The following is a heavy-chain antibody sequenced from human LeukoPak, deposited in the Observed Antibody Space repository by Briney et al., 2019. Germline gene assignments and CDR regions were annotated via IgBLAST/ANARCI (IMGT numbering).Heavy chain of an antibody. V-gene: IGHV3-30*04. CDR1: GFTFSSYA. Sequence: AGGSLRLSCAASGFTFSSYAMHWVRQAPGKGLEWVAVISYDGSNKYYADSVKGRFTISRDNSKNTLYLQMNSLKTEDTAVYYCARTYYDILTGIRDFDYWGQGTLVTVSS. CDR2: ISYDGSNK. J-gene: IGHJ4*02. D-gene: IGHD3-9*01. CDR3: ARTYYDILTGIRDFDY.